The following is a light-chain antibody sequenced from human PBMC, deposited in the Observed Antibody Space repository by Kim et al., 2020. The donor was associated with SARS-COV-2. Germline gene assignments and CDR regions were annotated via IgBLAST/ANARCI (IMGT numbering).Light chain of an antibody. Sequence: SASAGDRVTITCRASQSISSYLNWYQQKPGKAPQLVIYAASSLQSGVPSRFSGSGSGTEFTLTISSLQPEDFATYYCQQSYSTPPHFGQGTKLEI. J-gene: IGKJ2*01. CDR3: QQSYSTPPH. CDR1: QSISSY. CDR2: AAS. V-gene: IGKV1-39*01.